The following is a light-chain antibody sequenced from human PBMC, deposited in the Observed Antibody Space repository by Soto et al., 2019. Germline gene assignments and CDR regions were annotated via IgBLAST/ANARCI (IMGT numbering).Light chain of an antibody. CDR2: DAS. CDR3: QHYNRYSEA. J-gene: IGKJ1*01. V-gene: IGKV3-11*01. Sequence: IVLTQSPATLSLSPGERATLSCRASQSVRSALAWYQQQPGQAPRLLIYDASYRATGIPTRFSGSGSGTEFTLTISSLQPDDFATYYCQHYNRYSEAFGQGTKVDIK. CDR1: QSVRSA.